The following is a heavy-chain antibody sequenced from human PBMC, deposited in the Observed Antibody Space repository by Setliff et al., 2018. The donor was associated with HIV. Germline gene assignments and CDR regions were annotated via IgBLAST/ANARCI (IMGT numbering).Heavy chain of an antibody. CDR3: ARGDGGSYYPGI. D-gene: IGHD1-26*01. J-gene: IGHJ3*02. CDR1: GQFISDGYY. Sequence: PSETLSLTCTVSGQFISDGYYWGWIRQPPGKGLEWIGRIYTSGSTNYNPSLKSRVTISVDTSKNQFSLKLSSVTAADTAMYYCARGDGGSYYPGIWGQGTMVTVSS. V-gene: IGHV4-38-2*02. CDR2: IYTSGST.